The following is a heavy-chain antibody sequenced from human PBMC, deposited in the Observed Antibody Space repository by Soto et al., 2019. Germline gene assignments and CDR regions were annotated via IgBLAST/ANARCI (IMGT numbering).Heavy chain of an antibody. CDR2: IDPSDSQT. CDR3: ARQIYDSDTGPNFQYYFDS. V-gene: IGHV5-10-1*01. Sequence: ESLTISLKGSGYSFAGYWITLVRQKPGKGLEWMGRIDPSDSQTYYSPSFRGHVTISVTKSITTVFLQWSSLRASDTAMYYCARQIYDSDTGPNFQYYFDSWGQGTPVTVS. J-gene: IGHJ4*02. CDR1: GYSFAGYW. D-gene: IGHD3-22*01.